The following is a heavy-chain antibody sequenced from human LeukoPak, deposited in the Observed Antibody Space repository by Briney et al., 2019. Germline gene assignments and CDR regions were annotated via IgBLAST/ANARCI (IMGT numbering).Heavy chain of an antibody. CDR2: IHGTLGST. CDR3: ARIFDRDI. Sequence: SETLSLLCTVSGVPIRNSYWSWVRHSAGTGMQWIGRIHGTLGSTNHNPSLKGRVVMSLDTSSNRFSLRLSGMCAADTATYYFARIFDRDIWGQGTFVTVSP. CDR1: GVPIRNSY. D-gene: IGHD3-3*01. V-gene: IGHV4-4*07. J-gene: IGHJ3*02.